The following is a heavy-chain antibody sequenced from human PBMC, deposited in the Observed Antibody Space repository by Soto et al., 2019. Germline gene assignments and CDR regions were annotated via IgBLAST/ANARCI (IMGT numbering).Heavy chain of an antibody. V-gene: IGHV4-59*01. Sequence: SETLSLTCTVSGGSISSYYWSWIRRPPGKGLEWIGYIYNSGSTHSNPSLQSRVTISVDTSKNQFSLKLSSVTAADTGIYYCARARITMVREVIKYNMDVWGQGTTVTVS. CDR1: GGSISSYY. CDR2: IYNSGST. CDR3: ARARITMVREVIKYNMDV. D-gene: IGHD3-10*01. J-gene: IGHJ6*02.